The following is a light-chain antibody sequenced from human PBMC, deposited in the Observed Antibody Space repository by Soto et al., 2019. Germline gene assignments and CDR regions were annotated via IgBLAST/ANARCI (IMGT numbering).Light chain of an antibody. CDR2: EVS. Sequence: QSALTQPPSASGSPGQSVTISCTGTSSDVGGYNYVSWYQQHPGKAPKLMIYEVSKRPSGVPDRFSGSESGNTASLTVSGLQAEDEADYYCSSYAGSNLVVFGGGTKVTVL. J-gene: IGLJ2*01. V-gene: IGLV2-8*01. CDR3: SSYAGSNLVV. CDR1: SSDVGGYNY.